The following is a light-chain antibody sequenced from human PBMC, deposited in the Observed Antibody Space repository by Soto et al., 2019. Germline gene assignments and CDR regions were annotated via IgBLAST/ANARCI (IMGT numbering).Light chain of an antibody. CDR1: SSDVGGYNF. V-gene: IGLV2-8*01. CDR2: EVN. J-gene: IGLJ1*01. Sequence: QSALTKPPSASGSPGQSVTISCTGTSSDVGGYNFVSWYQQHPGKAPKLIIYEVNKQPSGVPDRFSASKSGNTASLTVSGLQAEDEADYYCSSYAGTNNRYVFGTGTKVTVL. CDR3: SSYAGTNNRYV.